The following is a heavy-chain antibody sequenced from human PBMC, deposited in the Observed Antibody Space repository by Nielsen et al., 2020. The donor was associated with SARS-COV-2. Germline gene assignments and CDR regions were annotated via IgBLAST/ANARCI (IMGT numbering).Heavy chain of an antibody. CDR1: GGSISSCGYC. CDR2: IYYSGST. CDR3: ASAGPLIYDYVWGSSKSGWFDP. J-gene: IGHJ5*02. Sequence: SETLSLTCTVSGGSISSCGYCWSWIRQPPGKGLEWIGCIYYSGSTYYNPSLKSRVTISVDTSKNQFSLKLSSVTAADTAVYYCASAGPLIYDYVWGSSKSGWFDPWGQGTLVTVSS. V-gene: IGHV4-39*01. D-gene: IGHD3-16*01.